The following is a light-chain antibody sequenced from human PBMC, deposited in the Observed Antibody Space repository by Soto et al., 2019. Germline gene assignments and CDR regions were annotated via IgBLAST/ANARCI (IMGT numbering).Light chain of an antibody. CDR3: GTWDSSLSAHV. CDR1: SSKIGNNY. V-gene: IGLV1-51*01. CDR2: DNN. J-gene: IGLJ1*01. Sequence: QSVLTQPPSVSAAPGQKVTISCSASSSKIGNNYVSWYQHLPGTAPKLLIYDNNKRPSGIPDRFSGSKSGTSATLGITGLQTGDKADYYCGTWDSSLSAHVFGTGTKLTVL.